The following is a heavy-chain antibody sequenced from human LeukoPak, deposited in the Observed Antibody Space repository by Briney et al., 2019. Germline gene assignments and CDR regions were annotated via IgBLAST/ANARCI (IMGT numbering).Heavy chain of an antibody. CDR2: IYYTGGT. CDR3: AKYGNSGWVIDN. V-gene: IGHV4-59*08. J-gene: IGHJ4*02. D-gene: IGHD6-19*01. Sequence: ASETLSLTCTVSGGSIGSDYWTWIRQPPGKGLEYIGYIYYTGGTNYNPSLKSRVTISVDTYKNQFSLKLSSVTAADTAVYFCAKYGNSGWVIDNWGQGTLVTVSS. CDR1: GGSIGSDY.